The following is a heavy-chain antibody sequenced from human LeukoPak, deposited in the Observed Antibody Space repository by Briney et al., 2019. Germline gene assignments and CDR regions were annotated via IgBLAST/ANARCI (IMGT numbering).Heavy chain of an antibody. J-gene: IGHJ4*02. D-gene: IGHD6-13*01. V-gene: IGHV4-34*01. Sequence: PSETLSLTCAVYGGSFSGYYWSWIRQPPGKGLEWIGEINHSGSTNYNPSLKSRVTISVDTSKNQFSLKLSSVTAADTAVYYCARTLIYSSSWYKRSYFDYWGQGTLVTVSS. CDR2: INHSGST. CDR1: GGSFSGYY. CDR3: ARTLIYSSSWYKRSYFDY.